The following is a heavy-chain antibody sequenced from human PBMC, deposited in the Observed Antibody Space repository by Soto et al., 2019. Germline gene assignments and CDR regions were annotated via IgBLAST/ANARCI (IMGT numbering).Heavy chain of an antibody. CDR1: GGSFSGYY. Sequence: QVQLQQWGAGLLKPSETLSLTCAVYGGSFSGYYWSWIRQPPGKGLEWIGEINHSGSTNYNPSLKSRVTISVDTSKNQFSLKLSSVTAADTAVYYCARGIEKWLRFHGAFDIWGQGTMVTVSS. D-gene: IGHD5-12*01. CDR3: ARGIEKWLRFHGAFDI. V-gene: IGHV4-34*01. J-gene: IGHJ3*02. CDR2: INHSGST.